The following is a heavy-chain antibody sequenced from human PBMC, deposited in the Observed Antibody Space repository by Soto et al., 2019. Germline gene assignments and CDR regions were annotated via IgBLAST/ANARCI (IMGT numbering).Heavy chain of an antibody. Sequence: PSETLSLTCSVSGASISSNNWWSWVRQPPGKGLEWIGEIYHTGNTNYNVSLKGRVAISMDKSKNQLSLTVRYLTVADTAVYYCAKGLGVASRGPLEFWGQGTLVTVSS. CDR2: IYHTGNT. CDR3: AKGLGVASRGPLEF. J-gene: IGHJ1*01. D-gene: IGHD1-1*01. V-gene: IGHV4-4*02. CDR1: GASISSNNW.